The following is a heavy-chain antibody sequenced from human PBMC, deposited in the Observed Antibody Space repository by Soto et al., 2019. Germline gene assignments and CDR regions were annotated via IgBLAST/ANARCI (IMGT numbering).Heavy chain of an antibody. CDR3: AKAYSIGWYYFDY. D-gene: IGHD6-19*01. CDR2: ISGSGDST. Sequence: GGSLRLSCAASGFTFSNYAMSWVRQAPGKGLEWVSAISGSGDSTYYADSVKGRFPISRDNSKNTLYLQMNSLRAEDTAVYYCAKAYSIGWYYFDYWGQGTLVTVSS. J-gene: IGHJ4*02. V-gene: IGHV3-23*01. CDR1: GFTFSNYA.